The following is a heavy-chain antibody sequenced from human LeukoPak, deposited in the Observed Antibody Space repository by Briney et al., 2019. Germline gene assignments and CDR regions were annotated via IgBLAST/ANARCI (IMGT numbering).Heavy chain of an antibody. V-gene: IGHV3-30-3*01. CDR1: GFTFSSFA. CDR2: ISYDGSHK. D-gene: IGHD1-1*01. Sequence: GGSLRLSCAGSGFTFSSFAMHWVRQAPGKGLEWVAVISYDGSHKYYVDSVKGRFTISRDNSKNTLYVQMNSLRTEDTAMYYCARGTGTRVAPYYFDHWGQGTLVTVSS. CDR3: ARGTGTRVAPYYFDH. J-gene: IGHJ4*02.